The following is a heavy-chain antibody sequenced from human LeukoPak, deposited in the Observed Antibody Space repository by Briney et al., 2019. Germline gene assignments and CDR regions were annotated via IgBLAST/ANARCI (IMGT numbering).Heavy chain of an antibody. Sequence: TGGSLILSCAASGFTFSSYAMSWVRQAPGKGLEWVSAISGSGGSTYYADSVKGRFTISRDNSKNTLYLQMNSLRAEDTAVYYCAKGTFTMVRGGIDYWGQGTLVTVSS. CDR1: GFTFSSYA. J-gene: IGHJ4*02. CDR2: ISGSGGST. CDR3: AKGTFTMVRGGIDY. V-gene: IGHV3-23*01. D-gene: IGHD3-10*01.